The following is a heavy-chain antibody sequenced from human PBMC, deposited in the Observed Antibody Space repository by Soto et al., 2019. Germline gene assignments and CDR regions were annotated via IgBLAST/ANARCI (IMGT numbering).Heavy chain of an antibody. V-gene: IGHV3-23*01. CDR2: ISGSGGST. Sequence: GGSLRLSCAASGFTFSSYAMSWVRQAPGKGLEWVSAISGSGGSTYYADSVKGRFTISRDNSKNTLYLQMNNLRAEDTAVYYCAKDRNVGFGELFEGLSHYWGQGTLVTVSS. CDR3: AKDRNVGFGELFEGLSHY. D-gene: IGHD3-10*01. J-gene: IGHJ4*02. CDR1: GFTFSSYA.